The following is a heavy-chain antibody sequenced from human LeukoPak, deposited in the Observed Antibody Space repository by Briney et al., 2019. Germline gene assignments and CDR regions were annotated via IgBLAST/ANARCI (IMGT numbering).Heavy chain of an antibody. CDR2: ISAYNGNT. D-gene: IGHD1-26*01. CDR1: GYTFTSYG. Sequence: ASVKVSCKASGYTFTSYGISWVRQAPGQGLEWMGWISAYNGNTNYARKLQGRVTMTTDTSTSTAYMELRSLRSDDTAVYYCARDRTGIGTLDYWGQGTLVTVSS. CDR3: ARDRTGIGTLDY. J-gene: IGHJ4*02. V-gene: IGHV1-18*01.